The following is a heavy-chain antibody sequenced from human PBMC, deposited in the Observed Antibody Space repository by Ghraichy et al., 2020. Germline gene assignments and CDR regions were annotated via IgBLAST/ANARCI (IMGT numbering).Heavy chain of an antibody. CDR1: GYTFTGYY. J-gene: IGHJ4*02. D-gene: IGHD4-17*01. CDR3: ARESERTVTTLGY. V-gene: IGHV1-2*02. CDR2: INPNSGGT. Sequence: ASVKVSCKASGYTFTGYYMHWVRQAPGQGLEWMGWINPNSGGTNYAQKFQGRVTMTRDTSISTAYMELSRLRSDDTAVYYCARESERTVTTLGYWGQGTLVTVSS.